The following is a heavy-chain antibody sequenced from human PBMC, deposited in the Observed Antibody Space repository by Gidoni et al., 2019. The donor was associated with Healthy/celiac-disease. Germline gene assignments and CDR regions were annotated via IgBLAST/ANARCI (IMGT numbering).Heavy chain of an antibody. CDR2: IYSGGST. J-gene: IGHJ6*02. CDR3: ARNIYYYYGMDV. CDR1: GFTVSSNY. Sequence: EVQLVETGGGLIQPGGSLRLSWSAPGFTVSSNYMSWVRQAPGKGLEWVSVIYSGGSTYYADSVKGRFTISRDNSKNTLYLQMNSLRAEDTAVYYCARNIYYYYGMDVWGQGTTVTVSS. V-gene: IGHV3-53*02.